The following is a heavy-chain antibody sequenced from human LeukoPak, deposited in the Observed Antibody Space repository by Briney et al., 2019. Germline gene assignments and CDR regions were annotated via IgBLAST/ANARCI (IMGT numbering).Heavy chain of an antibody. J-gene: IGHJ4*02. CDR2: INPNSGGT. D-gene: IGHD3-3*01. CDR3: ARAFYDFWSGYYNPHFDY. CDR1: GYTFTGYY. V-gene: IGHV1-2*02. Sequence: ASVKVSCKASGYTFTGYYMHWVRQAPGQGLEWMGWINPNSGGTNYAQKFQGRVTMTRDTPISTAYMELSRLRPDDTAVYYCARAFYDFWSGYYNPHFDYWGQGTLVTVSS.